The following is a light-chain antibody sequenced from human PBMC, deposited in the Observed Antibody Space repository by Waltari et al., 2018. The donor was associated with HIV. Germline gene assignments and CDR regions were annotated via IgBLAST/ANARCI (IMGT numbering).Light chain of an antibody. J-gene: IGKJ1*01. Sequence: IQLTQSSSTLSASVGDTVTITCRASQNINNGLACDQQKPGKGPELLICSASALDSAVPSRFAGTAYGTEFTRTICGRQPDDFAVYYWQKYSGYWTFGQGTTV. CDR1: QNINNG. CDR3: QKYSGYWT. V-gene: IGKV1-5*03. CDR2: SAS.